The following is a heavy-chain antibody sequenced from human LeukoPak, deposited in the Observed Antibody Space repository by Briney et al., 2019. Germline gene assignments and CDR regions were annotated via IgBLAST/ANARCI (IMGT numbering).Heavy chain of an antibody. Sequence: GGSLRLSCAASGFTFSSYAMSWVRQAPGQGLEWVSGISGSGDSTYYADSVKGRFTISRDNSKNTLYLQMNSLRAEDTAVYYCAKDRGGDGYNIDYWGQGTLVTVSS. CDR3: AKDRGGDGYNIDY. CDR2: ISGSGDST. V-gene: IGHV3-23*01. D-gene: IGHD5-24*01. J-gene: IGHJ4*02. CDR1: GFTFSSYA.